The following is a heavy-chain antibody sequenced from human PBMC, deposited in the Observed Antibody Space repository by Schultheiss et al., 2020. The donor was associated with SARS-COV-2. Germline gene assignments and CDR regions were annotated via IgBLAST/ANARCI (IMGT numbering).Heavy chain of an antibody. CDR2: MNPNSGNT. J-gene: IGHJ4*02. V-gene: IGHV1-8*01. CDR3: ARGSHGDSHDY. Sequence: ASVKVSCKGSGYTFTNYGISWVRQATGQGLEWMGWMNPNSGNTGYAQKFQGRVTMTRNTSISTAYMELSRLRSDDTAVYYCARGSHGDSHDYWGQGTLVTVSS. D-gene: IGHD4-17*01. CDR1: GYTFTNYG.